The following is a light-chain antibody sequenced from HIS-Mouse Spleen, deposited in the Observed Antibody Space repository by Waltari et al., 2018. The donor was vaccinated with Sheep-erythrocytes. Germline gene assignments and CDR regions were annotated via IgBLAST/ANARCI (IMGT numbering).Light chain of an antibody. J-gene: IGLJ2*01. Sequence: QSALTQPASVSGSPGQSITISCTGTSSDVGGYNYVSWYQQHPGKAPKLMIYEVSNRPSGGSNRFSGSESGDTASLTISGLQAEDETDYYCSSYTSSSTQVFGGGTKLTVL. CDR1: SSDVGGYNY. V-gene: IGLV2-14*01. CDR2: EVS. CDR3: SSYTSSSTQV.